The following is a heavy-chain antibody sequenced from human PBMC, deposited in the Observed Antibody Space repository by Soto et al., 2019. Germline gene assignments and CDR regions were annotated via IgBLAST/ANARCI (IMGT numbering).Heavy chain of an antibody. D-gene: IGHD5-18*01. J-gene: IGHJ4*02. CDR3: ARVLYSYGAALSDY. Sequence: GGSLRLSCAASGFTFSSYGMHWVRQAPGKGLEWVAVIWYDGSNKYYADSVKGRFTISRDNAKNSLYLQMNSLRAEDTAVYYCARVLYSYGAALSDYWGQGTLVTVSS. CDR2: IWYDGSNK. CDR1: GFTFSSYG. V-gene: IGHV3-33*01.